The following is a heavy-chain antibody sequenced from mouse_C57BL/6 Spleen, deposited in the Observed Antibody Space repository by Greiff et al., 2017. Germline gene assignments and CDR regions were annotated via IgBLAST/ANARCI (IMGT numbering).Heavy chain of an antibody. CDR3: ARYDYDLYYFDY. CDR2: IWSGGST. D-gene: IGHD2-4*01. Sequence: VKVVESGPGLVQPSQSLSITCTVSGFSLTSYGVHWVRQSPGKGLEWLGVIWSGGSTDYNAAFISRMSISKDNSKSQVFFKMNSLQADDTAIYYCARYDYDLYYFDYWGQGTTLTVSS. CDR1: GFSLTSYG. J-gene: IGHJ2*01. V-gene: IGHV2-2*01.